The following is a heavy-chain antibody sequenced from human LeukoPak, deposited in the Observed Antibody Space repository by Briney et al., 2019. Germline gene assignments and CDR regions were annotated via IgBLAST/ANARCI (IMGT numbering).Heavy chain of an antibody. CDR1: GYTFTGYY. D-gene: IGHD6-13*01. CDR3: ARSPRRIAAAGPNWSDP. V-gene: IGHV1-2*06. CDR2: INPNSGGT. J-gene: IGHJ5*02. Sequence: ASVKVSCKASGYTFTGYYMHWVRQAPGQGLEWMGRINPNSGGTNYAQKFQGRVTMTRDTSISTAYMELSRLRSDDTAVYYCARSPRRIAAAGPNWSDPWGQGTLVTVSS.